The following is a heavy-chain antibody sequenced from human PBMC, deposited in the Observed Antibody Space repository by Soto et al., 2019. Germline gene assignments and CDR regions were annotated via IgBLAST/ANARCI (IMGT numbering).Heavy chain of an antibody. CDR2: ISAYNSNT. V-gene: IGHV1-18*01. CDR3: AEGELFDFWGGYRFTDAFDI. D-gene: IGHD3-3*01. J-gene: IGHJ3*02. Sequence: QVPLVQSGAEVKKPGASVMVSCKASGYTFTSYGITWVRQAPGQGLEWMGWISAYNSNTNYAQKLQGSVTMTTDTSTSTAYMELRRLRSDDTAVYYCAEGELFDFWGGYRFTDAFDIWGQGTMVTVSS. CDR1: GYTFTSYG.